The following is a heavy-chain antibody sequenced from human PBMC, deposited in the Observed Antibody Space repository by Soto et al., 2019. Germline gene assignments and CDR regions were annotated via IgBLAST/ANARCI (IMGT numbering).Heavy chain of an antibody. V-gene: IGHV1-8*01. D-gene: IGHD3-16*01. J-gene: IGHJ6*02. Sequence: ASVKVSCKASGYTFSDFDINWLRQASGQGPEWMGWMNAKSGDTFFAQRFQGKFNMTWDTSLSTAYMEVGSLTSDDTAMYYCARGNPFNYAGFDVWGQGTTVTVSS. CDR2: MNAKSGDT. CDR1: GYTFSDFD. CDR3: ARGNPFNYAGFDV.